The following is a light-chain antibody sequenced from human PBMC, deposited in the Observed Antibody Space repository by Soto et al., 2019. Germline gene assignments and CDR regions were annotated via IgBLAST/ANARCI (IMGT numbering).Light chain of an antibody. CDR2: EVS. J-gene: IGLJ2*01. Sequence: QSALTQPASVSGSPGQSITISCTGTSSDVGGYNYVSWYQQHPGKAPKLMIYEVSNRPSGVSNRFSGSKSGNTASLTISGLQAEDEADYYWSSYTSSSFVVFGGGTKLTVL. CDR1: SSDVGGYNY. V-gene: IGLV2-14*01. CDR3: SSYTSSSFVV.